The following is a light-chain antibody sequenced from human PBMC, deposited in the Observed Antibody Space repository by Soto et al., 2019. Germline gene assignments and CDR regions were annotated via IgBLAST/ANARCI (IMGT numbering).Light chain of an antibody. CDR3: QEYSSYSSWT. CDR2: RAS. J-gene: IGKJ1*01. CDR1: QRINSL. V-gene: IGKV1-5*03. Sequence: DIQMTQSPSTLSAFVGDRVTITCRASQRINSLLAWYQQKPGISPNLLIYRASSLESGVPSRFSGSGSGTEFTLTIISLQPDDVATYYCQEYSSYSSWTFGQGTKV.